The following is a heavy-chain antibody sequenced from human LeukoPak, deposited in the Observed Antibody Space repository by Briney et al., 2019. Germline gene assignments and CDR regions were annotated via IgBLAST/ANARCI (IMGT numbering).Heavy chain of an antibody. Sequence: PSETLSLTCTVSGGSISSHYWSWIRQPPGKGLEWIGYIYYSGSTSYNPPLKSRVTISVDTSKNQFSLKLSSVTAADTAVYYCARDVLWFGNNWFDPWGQGTLVTVSS. D-gene: IGHD3-10*01. CDR3: ARDVLWFGNNWFDP. CDR2: IYYSGST. V-gene: IGHV4-59*11. CDR1: GGSISSHY. J-gene: IGHJ5*02.